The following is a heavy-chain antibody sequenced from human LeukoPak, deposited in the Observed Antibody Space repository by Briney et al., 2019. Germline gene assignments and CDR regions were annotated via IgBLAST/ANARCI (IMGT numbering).Heavy chain of an antibody. D-gene: IGHD5-12*01. Sequence: GGSLRLSCAASGFTFSSYAMSWVRQAPGKGLEWVSATSGSGGSTYYADSVRGRFTISRENDKNSLFLQMNSLRAEDTAVYYCARDGGYSGYDADCWGQGTLVTVSS. V-gene: IGHV3-23*01. CDR2: TSGSGGST. CDR3: ARDGGYSGYDADC. J-gene: IGHJ4*02. CDR1: GFTFSSYA.